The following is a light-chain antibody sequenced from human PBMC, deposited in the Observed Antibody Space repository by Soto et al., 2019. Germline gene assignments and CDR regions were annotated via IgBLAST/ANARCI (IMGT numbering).Light chain of an antibody. CDR3: QQYYSYPLT. CDR2: AAS. Sequence: DIQMTQSPSTLSGSVGDRVTITCRASQTISSWLAWYQQKPGKAPRLLIYAASTMQSGVPSRFSGSGSGTEFTLTISCLQSEDFATYYCQQYYSYPLTFGQGTKVDIK. J-gene: IGKJ1*01. CDR1: QTISSW. V-gene: IGKV1-5*01.